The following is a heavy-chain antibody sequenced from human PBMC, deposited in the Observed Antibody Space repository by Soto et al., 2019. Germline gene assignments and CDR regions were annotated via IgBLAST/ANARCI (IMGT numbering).Heavy chain of an antibody. V-gene: IGHV4-34*01. Sequence: SETLSLTCAVYGGSFGGYYGSWIRQPPGKGLEWIGEINHSGSTNYNPSLKSRVTISVDTSKNQFSLKLSSVTAADTAVYYCARGRGRGPLTGTTSRGAFDIWGQGTMVTVSS. D-gene: IGHD1-7*01. CDR2: INHSGST. J-gene: IGHJ3*02. CDR1: GGSFGGYY. CDR3: ARGRGRGPLTGTTSRGAFDI.